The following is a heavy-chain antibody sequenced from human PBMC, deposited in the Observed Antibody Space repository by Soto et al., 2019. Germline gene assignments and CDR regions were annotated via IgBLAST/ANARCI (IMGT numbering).Heavy chain of an antibody. CDR2: IYYAGST. V-gene: IGHV4-59*08. CDR1: GGSSNNYY. CDR3: ARHSWELQKNFDY. D-gene: IGHD1-7*01. Sequence: QVQLQESGPGLVKPSETLSLTCTVSGGSSNNYYWSWLRQPPGDGLEWIWSIYYAGSTNYNPSLNSRVTISLDTSKNHFSLKLTSVTAADKDVYYCARHSWELQKNFDYWGQGTLVTVSS. J-gene: IGHJ4*01.